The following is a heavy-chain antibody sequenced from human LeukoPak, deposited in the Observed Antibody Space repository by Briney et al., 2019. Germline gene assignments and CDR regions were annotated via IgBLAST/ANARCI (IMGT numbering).Heavy chain of an antibody. Sequence: ASVKVSCKVSGHTLTELSMHWVRQAPGKGLEWMGGFDPGDGETIYAQKFQGRVTMTEDTSTDTAYMELSSLRSEDTAVYYCATGRYYYDSSGYQRDYWGQGTLVTVSS. CDR1: GHTLTELS. CDR3: ATGRYYYDSSGYQRDY. J-gene: IGHJ4*02. D-gene: IGHD3-22*01. V-gene: IGHV1-24*01. CDR2: FDPGDGET.